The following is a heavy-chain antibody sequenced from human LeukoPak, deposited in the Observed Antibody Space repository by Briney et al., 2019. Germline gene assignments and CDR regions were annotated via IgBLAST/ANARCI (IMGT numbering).Heavy chain of an antibody. V-gene: IGHV3-48*01. D-gene: IGHD3-10*01. Sequence: GGSLRLSCAASGFTFSSYSMNWVRQAPGKGLEWVSYISSSSSTIYYADSVKGRFTISRDNAKNSLYLQRNSLRAEDTAVYYCARARDLWFGELSEPLDYWGQGTLVTVSS. CDR1: GFTFSSYS. J-gene: IGHJ4*02. CDR2: ISSSSSTI. CDR3: ARARDLWFGELSEPLDY.